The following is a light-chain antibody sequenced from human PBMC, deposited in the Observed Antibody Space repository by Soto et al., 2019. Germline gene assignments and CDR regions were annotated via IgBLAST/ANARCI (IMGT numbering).Light chain of an antibody. J-gene: IGLJ3*02. CDR2: GNR. V-gene: IGLV1-40*01. CDR1: NSNLGAGYD. Sequence: QAVVTQPPSVSGAPGQRVTISCTGNNSNLGAGYDVHWYQQLPGAAPKLVIFGNRNRPSGVPERFSGSKSGTSASLAITGLQAEDEADYYRQAYDYSLTASVFGGGTKLTVL. CDR3: QAYDYSLTASV.